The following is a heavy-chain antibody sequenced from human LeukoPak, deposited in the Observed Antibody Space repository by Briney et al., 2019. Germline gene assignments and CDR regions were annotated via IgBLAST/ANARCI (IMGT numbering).Heavy chain of an antibody. CDR3: VKDRGYSTFDY. CDR1: GFLFSNSW. V-gene: IGHV3-7*03. CDR2: MNQDGSER. J-gene: IGHJ4*02. Sequence: GGSLRLSCEASGFLFSNSWMSWVRQAPGKGLEWVANMNQDGSERNYVDSVKGRLTISRDNAKGSLYLQMNGLRAEDTAVYFCVKDRGYSTFDYWGQGTLVSVSS. D-gene: IGHD4-23*01.